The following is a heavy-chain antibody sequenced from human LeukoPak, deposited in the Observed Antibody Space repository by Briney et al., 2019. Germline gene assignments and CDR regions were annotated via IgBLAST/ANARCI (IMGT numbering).Heavy chain of an antibody. D-gene: IGHD4-17*01. Sequence: ASVKVSCKASGYTFTGYYIHWVRQAPGQGLEWMGGIIPIFGTANYAQKFQGRVTITADKSTSTAYMELSSLRSEDTAVYYCARVGGYGDYDDYWGQGTLVTVSS. J-gene: IGHJ4*02. CDR3: ARVGGYGDYDDY. CDR2: IIPIFGTA. V-gene: IGHV1-69*06. CDR1: GYTFTGYY.